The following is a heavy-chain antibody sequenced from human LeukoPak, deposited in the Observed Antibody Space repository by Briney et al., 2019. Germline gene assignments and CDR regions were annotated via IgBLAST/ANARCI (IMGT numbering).Heavy chain of an antibody. V-gene: IGHV3-30-3*02. CDR3: AKNVWLRGGYDLTPQYYFDY. Sequence: GGSLRLSCAASGFTFSSYAMHWVRQAPGKGLEWVAVISYDGSNKYYADSVKGRFTISRDNSKNTLYLQMNSLRAEDTAVYYCAKNVWLRGGYDLTPQYYFDYWGQGTLVTVSS. J-gene: IGHJ4*02. CDR1: GFTFSSYA. D-gene: IGHD5-12*01. CDR2: ISYDGSNK.